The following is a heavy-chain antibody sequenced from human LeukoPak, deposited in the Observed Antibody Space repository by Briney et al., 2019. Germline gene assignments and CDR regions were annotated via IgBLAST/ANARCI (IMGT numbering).Heavy chain of an antibody. Sequence: SQTLSLTCTVSGGSISSGSYYWSWIRQPAGKGLEWIGSIYTSGSTNYNPSLKSRATISVDTSKNQFSLKLSSVTAADTAVYYCASSNIAAAGPSYWGQGTVVTVSS. J-gene: IGHJ4*02. D-gene: IGHD6-13*01. V-gene: IGHV4-61*02. CDR3: ASSNIAAAGPSY. CDR2: IYTSGST. CDR1: GGSISSGSYY.